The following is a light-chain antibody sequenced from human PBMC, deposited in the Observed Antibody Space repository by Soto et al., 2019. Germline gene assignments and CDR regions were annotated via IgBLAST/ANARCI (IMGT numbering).Light chain of an antibody. CDR1: SGHSSYA. CDR2: LNSDGSH. Sequence: QSVLTQSPSASASLGASVKLTCTLSSGHSSYAIAWHQQQPEKGPRYLMKLNSDGSHSKGDGIPDRFSGSSSGAERYLTISSPQSEDEADYYCQTWGTGIVVFGGGTKLTGL. J-gene: IGLJ2*01. CDR3: QTWGTGIVV. V-gene: IGLV4-69*01.